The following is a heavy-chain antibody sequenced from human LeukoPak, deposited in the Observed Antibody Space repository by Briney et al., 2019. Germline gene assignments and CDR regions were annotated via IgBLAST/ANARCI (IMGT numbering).Heavy chain of an antibody. J-gene: IGHJ4*02. CDR1: GYTFTSYY. CDR3: ARNWDYYDSSGYYGLDY. Sequence: GASVKVSCKASGYTFTSYYMHWVRQAPGQGLEWMGIINPSGGSTSYAQKFQGRVTMTRDTSTSTVYMELSSLRSEDTAVYYCARNWDYYDSSGYYGLDYWGQGTLVTVSS. V-gene: IGHV1-46*01. CDR2: INPSGGST. D-gene: IGHD3-22*01.